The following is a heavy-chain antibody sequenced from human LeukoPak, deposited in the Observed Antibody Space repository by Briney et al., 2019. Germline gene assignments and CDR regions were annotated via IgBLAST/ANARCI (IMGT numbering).Heavy chain of an antibody. CDR2: ISSSGSST. V-gene: IGHV3-48*04. J-gene: IGHJ4*02. CDR3: ARARGAGPGAHFDY. CDR1: GFTFSSYG. Sequence: PGGSLRLSCAASGFTFSSYGMHWVRQAPGKGLEWVSYISSSGSSTAYADSVKGRFTISRDNAKNSLFLQMNSLRAEDTAVYYCARARGAGPGAHFDYWGQGTPVTVSS. D-gene: IGHD3-10*01.